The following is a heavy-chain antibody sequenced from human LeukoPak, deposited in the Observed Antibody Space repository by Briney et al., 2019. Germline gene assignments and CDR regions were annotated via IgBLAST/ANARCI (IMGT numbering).Heavy chain of an antibody. V-gene: IGHV3-30*18. D-gene: IGHD3-9*01. CDR3: AKAGRYFDWLSLDY. J-gene: IGHJ4*02. Sequence: GGSLRLSCAASGFTFSSYGMHWVRKAPGKGLEWVAVISYDGSNKYYADSVKGRFTISRDNSKNTLYLQMNSLRAEDTAVYYCAKAGRYFDWLSLDYWGQGTLVTVSS. CDR2: ISYDGSNK. CDR1: GFTFSSYG.